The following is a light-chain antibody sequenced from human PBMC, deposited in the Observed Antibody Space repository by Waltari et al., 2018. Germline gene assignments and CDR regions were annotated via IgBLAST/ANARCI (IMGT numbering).Light chain of an antibody. CDR2: DDD. V-gene: IGLV1-36*01. Sequence: QSVLTQPPSVSEAPRQRVTISCSGSSSNIGSNAVNWYQQLPGKAPKLLICDDDLLPSGGSVRFSGSKSGTSASRAISGLESEDEAHYYGATWDDSLSGVVFGGGTKLTVL. CDR1: SSNIGSNA. CDR3: ATWDDSLSGVV. J-gene: IGLJ3*02.